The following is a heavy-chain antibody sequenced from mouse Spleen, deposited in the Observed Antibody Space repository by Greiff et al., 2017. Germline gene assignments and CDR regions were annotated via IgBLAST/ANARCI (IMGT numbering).Heavy chain of an antibody. V-gene: IGHV7-1*01. J-gene: IGHJ3*01. D-gene: IGHD2-2*01. CDR2: SRNKANDYTT. CDR3: ARDASGYGAWFAY. CDR1: GFTFSDFY. Sequence: DVMLVESGGGLVQSGRSLRLSCATSGFTFSDFYMEWVRQAPGKGLEWIAASRNKANDYTTEYSASVKGRFIVSRDTSQSILYLQMNALRAEDTAIYYCARDASGYGAWFAYWGQGTLVTVSA.